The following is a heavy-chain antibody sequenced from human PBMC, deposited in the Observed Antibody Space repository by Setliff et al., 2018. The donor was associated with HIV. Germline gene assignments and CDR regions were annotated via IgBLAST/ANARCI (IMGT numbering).Heavy chain of an antibody. CDR2: LYSAGNT. CDR1: GITVSSNY. Sequence: LRLSCAASGITVSSNYMIWVRQAPGKGPEWVSVLYSAGNTFYADSVKGRFTISRDNSKNTLYLQMNSLRAEDTAVYYCAKDHRGYSSGWYGHWGQGTLVTVSS. V-gene: IGHV3-53*01. D-gene: IGHD6-19*01. J-gene: IGHJ5*02. CDR3: AKDHRGYSSGWYGH.